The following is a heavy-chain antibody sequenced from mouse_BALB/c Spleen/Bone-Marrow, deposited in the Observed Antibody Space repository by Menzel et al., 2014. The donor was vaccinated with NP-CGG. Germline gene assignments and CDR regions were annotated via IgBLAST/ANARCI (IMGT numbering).Heavy chain of an antibody. J-gene: IGHJ3*01. Sequence: EVKVVESGGGLVQPGGSLKLSCAASGFDFSRYWMTWVRQAPGKGLEWIGEINPASSTINYTPSLKDKFIISRDNAKKTLYLQMSKVRSEDTALYYCAKNYYYGYVAYWGQGTLVTVSA. CDR3: AKNYYYGYVAY. CDR2: INPASSTI. D-gene: IGHD1-2*01. V-gene: IGHV4-1*02. CDR1: GFDFSRYW.